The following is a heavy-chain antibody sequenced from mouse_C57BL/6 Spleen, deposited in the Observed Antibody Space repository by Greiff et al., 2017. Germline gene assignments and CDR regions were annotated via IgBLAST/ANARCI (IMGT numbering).Heavy chain of an antibody. CDR1: GYTFTSYW. CDR2: IDPSDSYT. J-gene: IGHJ2*01. D-gene: IGHD1-1*01. V-gene: IGHV1-50*01. Sequence: VQLQQPGAELVKPGASVKLSCKASGYTFTSYWMQWVKQRPGQGLEWIGEIDPSDSYTNYNQKFKGKATLTVDTSSSTAYMQLSSLTSEDSAVYYCARRITVGDYWGQGTTLTVSS. CDR3: ARRITVGDY.